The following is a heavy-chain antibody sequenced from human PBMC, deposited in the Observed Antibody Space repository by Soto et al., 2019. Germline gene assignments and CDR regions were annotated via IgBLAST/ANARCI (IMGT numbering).Heavy chain of an antibody. J-gene: IGHJ6*01. CDR2: ISESGNTI. CDR1: GFTFSDSY. Sequence: QVQLVESGGGLVKPGGSLRLSCAASGFTFSDSYMTWIRQAPGKGLEWVSYISESGNTINYADSVKGRFTISRDNAQNLLYLQMNSRRAEDTAVYYCARNKWHDFWFGYYEVYGMDVWGQGTTVTVSS. D-gene: IGHD3-3*01. CDR3: ARNKWHDFWFGYYEVYGMDV. V-gene: IGHV3-11*01.